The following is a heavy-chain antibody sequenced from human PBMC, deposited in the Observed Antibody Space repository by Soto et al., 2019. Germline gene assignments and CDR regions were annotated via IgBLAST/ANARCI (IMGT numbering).Heavy chain of an antibody. J-gene: IGHJ4*02. CDR2: IRNKANSYTA. CDR1: GFTFSDHY. CDR3: VRAGNAYQLDY. Sequence: EVQLVESGGGLVQPGGSLRLSCAASGFTFSDHYMDWVRQASGKGLEWVGRIRNKANSYTAEYAAPVKGRFPISRDDSKTSLYLQMTSLKIEDAALYYCVRAGNAYQLDYWGQGSLITVSS. D-gene: IGHD2-2*01. V-gene: IGHV3-72*01.